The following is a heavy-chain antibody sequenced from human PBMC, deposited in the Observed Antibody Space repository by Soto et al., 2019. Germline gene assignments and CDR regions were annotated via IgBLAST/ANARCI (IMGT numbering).Heavy chain of an antibody. CDR1: VYTFTSYG. CDR3: ARDSPYYYDSSGYYYHYFDY. D-gene: IGHD3-22*01. V-gene: IGHV1-69*13. Sequence: SWKVSCKASVYTFTSYGVNWVRRAAGQGLEWIGGIIPNLGTTNNAQKFQGRATTTANESTSTAYMELSSRRSEDTAVYYCARDSPYYYDSSGYYYHYFDYWGQGTLVTVSS. CDR2: IIPNLGTT. J-gene: IGHJ4*02.